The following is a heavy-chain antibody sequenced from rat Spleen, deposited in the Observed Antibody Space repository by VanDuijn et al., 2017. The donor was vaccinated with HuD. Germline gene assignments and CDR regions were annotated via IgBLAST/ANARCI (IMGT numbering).Heavy chain of an antibody. CDR3: ARPDYSRFDY. CDR2: ISNGGGNT. Sequence: EVQLVESGGGLVQPGRSMKLSCTALGFTFSNYYMAWVRQAPTKGLERVASISNGGGNTYYRDSVKGRFTISRDNAKSTLYLQMDSLRSEDTATDFCARPDYSRFDYWGQGVMVTVSS. V-gene: IGHV5-25*01. CDR1: GFTFSNYY. J-gene: IGHJ2*01. D-gene: IGHD1-2*01.